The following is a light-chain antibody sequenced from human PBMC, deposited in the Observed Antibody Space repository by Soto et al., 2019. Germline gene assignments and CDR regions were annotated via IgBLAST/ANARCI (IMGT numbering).Light chain of an antibody. CDR1: SSDVGGYDY. Sequence: QSVLTQPASVSGSPGQSITISCTGTSSDVGGYDYVSWYQLHPGKAPKLMVFGVSNRPSGVSDRFSGSKSGNTASLTISGLQAEDEADYFCSSHTTTSSALQVFGTGTKLTVL. CDR3: SSHTTTSSALQV. J-gene: IGLJ1*01. V-gene: IGLV2-14*01. CDR2: GVS.